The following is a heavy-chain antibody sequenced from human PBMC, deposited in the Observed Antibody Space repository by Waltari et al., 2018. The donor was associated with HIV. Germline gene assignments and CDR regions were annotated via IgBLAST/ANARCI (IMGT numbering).Heavy chain of an antibody. Sequence: QVQLVQSGAEVKKPGASVKVSCKASGYTFTSYYMHWVRQAPGQGVEWMGIINPSGGETSYEEKCQGRDTMTRDTSTSTVYMERRSMSSDDAAVYYCARGAYSSSWTPPFDYWGQGTLVTVSS. J-gene: IGHJ4*02. CDR3: ARGAYSSSWTPPFDY. V-gene: IGHV1-46*01. D-gene: IGHD6-13*01. CDR2: INPSGGET. CDR1: GYTFTSYY.